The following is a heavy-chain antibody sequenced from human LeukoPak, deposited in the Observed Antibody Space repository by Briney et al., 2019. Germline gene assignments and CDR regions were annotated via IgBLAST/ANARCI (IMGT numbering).Heavy chain of an antibody. CDR3: ARHSGGPQGGWYF. V-gene: IGHV5-51*01. CDR2: IYPGDSDT. CDR1: GYSFTRYW. J-gene: IGHJ4*02. Sequence: GESLRISCKGSGYSFTRYWIGWVRQLPGKGLEWLGIIYPGDSDTRYSPSFQGQVTISADKSISTAYLQWSSLKASDTAMYYCARHSGGPQGGWYFGGQGTLVTVSS. D-gene: IGHD6-19*01.